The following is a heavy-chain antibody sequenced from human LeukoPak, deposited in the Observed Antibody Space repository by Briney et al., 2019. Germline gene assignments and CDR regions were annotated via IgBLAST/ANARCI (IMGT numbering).Heavy chain of an antibody. CDR1: GYTFTGYY. J-gene: IGHJ4*02. CDR3: ARDLEGYHYGSGNYPQ. V-gene: IGHV1-2*02. D-gene: IGHD3-10*01. CDR2: INPNSGGT. Sequence: EASVKVSCKASGYTFTGYYIHWLRPAPGQGVEWMGFINPNSGGTNYAQKFQGRVTMTRDTSIRTAYMELSSLTSDDTAVYYCARDLEGYHYGSGNYPQWGQGTLITVSS.